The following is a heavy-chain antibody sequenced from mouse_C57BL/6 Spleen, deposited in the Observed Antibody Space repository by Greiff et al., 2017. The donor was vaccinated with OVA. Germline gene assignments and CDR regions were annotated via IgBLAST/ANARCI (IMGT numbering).Heavy chain of an antibody. CDR1: GYTFTSYW. Sequence: QVHVKQPGTELVKPGASVKLSCKASGYTFTSYWMHWVKQRPGQGLEWIGNINPSNGGTNYNEKFKSKATLTVDKSSSTAYMQLSSLTSEDSAVYYCARGDYYGSLAYWGQGTLVTVSA. CDR3: ARGDYYGSLAY. J-gene: IGHJ3*01. D-gene: IGHD1-1*01. CDR2: INPSNGGT. V-gene: IGHV1-53*01.